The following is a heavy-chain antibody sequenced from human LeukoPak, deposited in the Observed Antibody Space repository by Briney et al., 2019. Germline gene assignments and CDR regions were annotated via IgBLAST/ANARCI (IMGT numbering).Heavy chain of an antibody. CDR2: INHSGST. CDR3: ARDVKSRRRQWFGELSVYYYYYMDV. V-gene: IGHV4-34*01. CDR1: GGSFSGYY. Sequence: SETLTLTCAVYGGSFSGYYWSWIRQPPGKGLEWIGEINHSGSTNYNPSLKSRVTISVDTSKNQFSLKLSSVTAADTAVYYCARDVKSRRRQWFGELSVYYYYYMDVWGKGTTVTISS. D-gene: IGHD3-10*01. J-gene: IGHJ6*03.